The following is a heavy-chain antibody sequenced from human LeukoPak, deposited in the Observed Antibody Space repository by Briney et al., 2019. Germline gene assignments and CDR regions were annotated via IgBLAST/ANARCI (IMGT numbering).Heavy chain of an antibody. CDR3: ARSPHILTGENFDY. Sequence: ASVKVSCKASGYTFNGYYMHWVRQAPGQGLEWMGWINPNSGGTNYAQKFQDRVSMTRDTSTSTAYMQLRRLRSDDTAVYFCARSPHILTGENFDYWGQGTLLTVSS. V-gene: IGHV1-2*02. CDR1: GYTFNGYY. J-gene: IGHJ4*02. CDR2: INPNSGGT. D-gene: IGHD3-9*01.